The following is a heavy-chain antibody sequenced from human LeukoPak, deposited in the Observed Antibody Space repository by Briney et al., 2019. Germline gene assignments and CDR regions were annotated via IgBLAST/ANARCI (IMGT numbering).Heavy chain of an antibody. V-gene: IGHV4-30-2*01. CDR1: GGSISSGGYY. CDR3: ARGWIPDIVVVPAAEGWSGLDY. Sequence: SQTLSLTCTVSGGSISSGGYYWSWIRQPPGKGLEWIGYIYHSGSTYYNPSLKSRVTISVDRSKNQFSLKLSSVTAADTAVYYCARGWIPDIVVVPAAEGWSGLDYWGQGTLVTVSS. J-gene: IGHJ4*02. CDR2: IYHSGST. D-gene: IGHD2-2*01.